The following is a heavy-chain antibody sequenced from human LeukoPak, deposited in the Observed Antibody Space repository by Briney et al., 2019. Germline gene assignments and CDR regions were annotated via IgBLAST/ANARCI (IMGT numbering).Heavy chain of an antibody. J-gene: IGHJ6*03. D-gene: IGHD1-26*01. CDR1: GFTFSSYW. V-gene: IGHV3-7*01. Sequence: WGSLRLSCAASGFTFSSYWMSWVRQAPGKGLEWVANIKQDGSEKYYVDSVKGRFTISRDNAKNSLYLQMNSLRAEDTAVYYCARDPYSGGYGDYYYYYMDVWGKGTTVTISS. CDR2: IKQDGSEK. CDR3: ARDPYSGGYGDYYYYYMDV.